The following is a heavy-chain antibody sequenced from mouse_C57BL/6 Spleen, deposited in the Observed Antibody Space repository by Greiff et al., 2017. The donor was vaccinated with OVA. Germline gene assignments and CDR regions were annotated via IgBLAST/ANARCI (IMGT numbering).Heavy chain of an antibody. CDR1: GFSLTSYG. Sequence: QVQLKESGPGLVAPSQSLSITCTVSGFSLTSYGVHWVRQPPGKGLEWLVVIWSDGSTTYNSALKSRLSISKDNSKSQVFLKMNSLQTDDTAMYYCARGGHYYGSSYEDCDVWGTGTTVTVSS. J-gene: IGHJ1*03. D-gene: IGHD1-1*01. CDR3: ARGGHYYGSSYEDCDV. V-gene: IGHV2-6*03. CDR2: IWSDGST.